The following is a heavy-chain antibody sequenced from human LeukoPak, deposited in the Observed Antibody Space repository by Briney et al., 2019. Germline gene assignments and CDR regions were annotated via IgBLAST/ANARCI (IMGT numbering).Heavy chain of an antibody. J-gene: IGHJ4*02. Sequence: GSLRLSCAASGFTFSSYAMHWVRQAPGKGLEWVAVISYDGSNKYYADSVKGRFTISSDNSKNTLYLQMNSLRAEDTAVYYCARERSSVVTDPRGFDYWGQGTLVTVSS. V-gene: IGHV3-30-3*01. CDR1: GFTFSSYA. CDR3: ARERSSVVTDPRGFDY. D-gene: IGHD2-21*02. CDR2: ISYDGSNK.